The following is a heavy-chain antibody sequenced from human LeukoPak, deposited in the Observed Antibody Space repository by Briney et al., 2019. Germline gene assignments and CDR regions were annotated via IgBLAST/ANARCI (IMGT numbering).Heavy chain of an antibody. Sequence: GGSLRLSCAASGFTFSSYGMHWVRQAPGKGLEWVSVIYSGGSTYYADSVKGRFTISRDNSKNTLYLQMNSLRAEDTAVYYCARDKSSGSYYNYYYMDVWGKGTTVTVSS. CDR2: IYSGGST. J-gene: IGHJ6*03. CDR3: ARDKSSGSYYNYYYMDV. V-gene: IGHV3-53*01. CDR1: GFTFSSYG. D-gene: IGHD1-26*01.